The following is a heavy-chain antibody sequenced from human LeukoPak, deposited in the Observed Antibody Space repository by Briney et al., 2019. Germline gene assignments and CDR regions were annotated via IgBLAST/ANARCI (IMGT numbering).Heavy chain of an antibody. V-gene: IGHV3-7*01. CDR3: AREGSLFQY. CDR1: GFTFSSYE. D-gene: IGHD3-10*01. CDR2: IKGDGSEK. J-gene: IGHJ4*02. Sequence: GGSLRLSCAASGFTFSSYEMNWVRQAPGKGPEWVANIKGDGSEKNYVDSVKGRFTISRDNAKNSLYLQMNSLRAEDTAIYYCAREGSLFQYWGQGTLVTVSS.